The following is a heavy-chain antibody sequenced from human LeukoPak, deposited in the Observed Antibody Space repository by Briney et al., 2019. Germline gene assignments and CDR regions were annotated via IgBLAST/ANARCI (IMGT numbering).Heavy chain of an antibody. CDR3: ARENSGSYYQFDC. D-gene: IGHD1-26*01. V-gene: IGHV3-21*01. CDR1: GFTFSSYE. CDR2: ISSSTSYI. Sequence: GGSLRLSCAASGFTFSSYEMNWVRQAPGKGLECVSSISSSTSYIYYADSVKGRLTISRDNAKNSLYLQMNSLRPEDTAVYYCARENSGSYYQFDCWGQGTLVTVSS. J-gene: IGHJ4*02.